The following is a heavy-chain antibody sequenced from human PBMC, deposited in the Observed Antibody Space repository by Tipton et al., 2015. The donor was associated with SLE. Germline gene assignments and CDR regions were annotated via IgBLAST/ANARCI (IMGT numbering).Heavy chain of an antibody. D-gene: IGHD1-7*01. J-gene: IGHJ3*02. V-gene: IGHV3-7*01. CDR3: ARDRSPSYGTGAYYDAFDI. CDR2: IRKDGSQK. CDR1: GFTFSDYW. Sequence: SLRLSCTASGFTFSDYWMTWVRQAPGKGLEWVANIRKDGSQKHYLDSVEGRFTISRDNAKNSLYLQMNSLRVEDTALYYCARDRSPSYGTGAYYDAFDIWGQGTMVAVSS.